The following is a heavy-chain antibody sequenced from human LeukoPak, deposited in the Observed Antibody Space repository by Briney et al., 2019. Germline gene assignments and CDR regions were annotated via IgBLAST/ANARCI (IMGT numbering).Heavy chain of an antibody. CDR3: ARDRDRVRGVIPSGYWYFDL. J-gene: IGHJ2*01. Sequence: PSETLSLTCSISDDSISSYYWNWIRQSPGKGLEWVGHIHYSGSTHYNPSLQSRVSISIDTSKNHFSLRLRSVTAVDTAVYYCARDRDRVRGVIPSGYWYFDLWGRGTLVTVSS. CDR2: IHYSGST. CDR1: DDSISSYY. D-gene: IGHD3-10*01. V-gene: IGHV4-59*01.